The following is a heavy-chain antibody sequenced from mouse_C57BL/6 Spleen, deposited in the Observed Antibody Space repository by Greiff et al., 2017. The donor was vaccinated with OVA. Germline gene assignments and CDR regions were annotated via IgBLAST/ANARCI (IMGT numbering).Heavy chain of an antibody. CDR3: ARHEDVDSSGPSPMDY. CDR1: GYTFTEYT. Sequence: VMLQQSGAELVKPGASVKLSCKASGYTFTEYTLPWVKQRSGRGFEWIGWFYPGRGSIKYNEKFKDKATLTADKSSSTVYMELSRLTSEDSAVYFCARHEDVDSSGPSPMDYWGQGTSVTVSS. J-gene: IGHJ4*01. D-gene: IGHD3-2*02. CDR2: FYPGRGSI. V-gene: IGHV1-62-2*01.